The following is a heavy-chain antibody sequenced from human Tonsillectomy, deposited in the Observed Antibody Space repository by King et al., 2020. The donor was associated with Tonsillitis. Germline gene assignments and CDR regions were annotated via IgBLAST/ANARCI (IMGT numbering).Heavy chain of an antibody. J-gene: IGHJ5*02. CDR1: GFSVSTSGRG. V-gene: IGHV2-5*02. CDR3: ALTVDPWFDL. D-gene: IGHD5-12*01. CDR2: IYWDDEK. Sequence: ITLKESGPTLVKPTQSLTLTCTFSGFSVSTSGRGVGWICQKQGQDLEWLGLIYWDDEKRYRPSLKSRLTITKDTSKNHVVLTMTNMDPVDTGTYYCALTVDPWFDLWGQGTLVTVSS.